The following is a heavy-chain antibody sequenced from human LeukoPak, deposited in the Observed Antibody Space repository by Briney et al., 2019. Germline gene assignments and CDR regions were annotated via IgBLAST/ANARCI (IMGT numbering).Heavy chain of an antibody. CDR2: IHHSGST. CDR3: ARVDWTTDY. D-gene: IGHD3-9*01. CDR1: GYSISRGYH. V-gene: IGHV4-38-2*02. J-gene: IGHJ4*02. Sequence: SETLSLTCTVSGYSISRGYHWGWIRQPPGKGLEWIGTIHHSGSTCYNPPLKSRVTISVDTSKNQFSLKLSSVTAADTAVYYCARVDWTTDYWGQGTLVTVSS.